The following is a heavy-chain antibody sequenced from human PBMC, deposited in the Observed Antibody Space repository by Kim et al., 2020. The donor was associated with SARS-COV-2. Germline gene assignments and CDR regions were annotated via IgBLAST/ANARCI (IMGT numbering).Heavy chain of an antibody. CDR2: GT. Sequence: GTNYAQKFQGRVTMTRDTSISTAYMGLGRLRSDDTAVYYCARGVYQQLGPWGQGTLVTVSS. V-gene: IGHV1-2*02. D-gene: IGHD6-13*01. J-gene: IGHJ5*02. CDR3: ARGVYQQLGP.